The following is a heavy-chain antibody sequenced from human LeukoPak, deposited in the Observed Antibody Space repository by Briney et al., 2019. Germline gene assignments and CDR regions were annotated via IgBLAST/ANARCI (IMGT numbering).Heavy chain of an antibody. CDR2: ISYDGSNK. J-gene: IGHJ4*02. D-gene: IGHD3-3*01. V-gene: IGHV3-30*03. CDR3: ARDPAKFRSGHDY. CDR1: GFIFSSYG. Sequence: HPGGSLRLSCTASGFIFSSYGMHWVRQAPGKGLEWVAVISYDGSNKYYADSVKGRFTISRDNSKNTLYVQMNSLRAEDTAVYYCARDPAKFRSGHDYWGQGTLVTVSS.